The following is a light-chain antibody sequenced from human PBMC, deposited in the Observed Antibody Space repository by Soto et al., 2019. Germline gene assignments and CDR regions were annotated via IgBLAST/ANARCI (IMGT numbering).Light chain of an antibody. CDR1: SSDVGGSNY. Sequence: QSALTQPASVSGSPGQSITISCTGTSSDVGGSNYVSWYQQLPGKAPKLMVSDVSNRPSGVSNRFSGSKSGNTASLTISGLQSEDKADYYCSSYTRSNSNVFGTGTKLTVL. CDR2: DVS. V-gene: IGLV2-14*03. CDR3: SSYTRSNSNV. J-gene: IGLJ1*01.